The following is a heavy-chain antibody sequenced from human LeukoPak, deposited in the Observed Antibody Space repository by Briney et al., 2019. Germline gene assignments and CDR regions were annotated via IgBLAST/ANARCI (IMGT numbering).Heavy chain of an antibody. V-gene: IGHV3-49*04. J-gene: IGHJ4*02. CDR2: IRSKAHGGTT. CDR1: GFTFGDFA. Sequence: PGRSLRLSCTASGFTFGDFAMNWVRQAPGKGLEWVGFIRSKAHGGTTEYAASVKGRFIISTDDSKSSAYLQMNSLKTEDTAVYYCNRWHISGVSHSNVWGQGTLVTVSS. CDR3: NRWHISGVSHSNV. D-gene: IGHD2-15*01.